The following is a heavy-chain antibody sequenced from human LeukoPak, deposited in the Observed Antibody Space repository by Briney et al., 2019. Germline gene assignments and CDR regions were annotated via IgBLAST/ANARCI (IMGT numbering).Heavy chain of an antibody. Sequence: GGSLRLSCAASGISFNNYWMHWVRQAPGKGLVWVSRVNSDGSSTVYAASVKGRFTISRDNARTTVYLQMSSLRLDDTATYYCATGLGHYYDYWGQGSLVTVSS. CDR2: VNSDGSST. J-gene: IGHJ4*02. D-gene: IGHD3-22*01. CDR1: GISFNNYW. CDR3: ATGLGHYYDY. V-gene: IGHV3-74*01.